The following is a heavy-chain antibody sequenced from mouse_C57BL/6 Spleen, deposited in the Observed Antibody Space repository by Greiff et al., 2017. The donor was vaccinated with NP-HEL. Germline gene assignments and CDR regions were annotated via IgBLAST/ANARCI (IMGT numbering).Heavy chain of an antibody. CDR3: ARYILPHYFDY. V-gene: IGHV7-3*01. CDR1: GFTFTDYY. J-gene: IGHJ2*01. Sequence: DVMLVESGGGLVQPGGSLSLSCAASGFTFTDYYMSWVRQPPGKALEWLGFIRNKANGYTTEYSASVKGRFTISRDNSQSILYLQMNALRAEDSATYYCARYILPHYFDYWGQGTTLTVSS. CDR2: IRNKANGYTT.